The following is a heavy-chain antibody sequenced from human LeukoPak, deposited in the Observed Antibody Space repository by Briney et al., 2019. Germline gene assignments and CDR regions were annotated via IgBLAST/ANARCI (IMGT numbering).Heavy chain of an antibody. Sequence: KTSETLSLTCAVYGGSFSGYYWSWIRQPPGKGLEWIGEINHSGSTNYNPSLKSRVTISVDTSKNQFSLKLSSVTAADTAVYYCARDDVVYGSGGGAEYYFDYWGQGTLVTVSS. J-gene: IGHJ4*02. V-gene: IGHV4-34*01. CDR2: INHSGST. CDR1: GGSFSGYY. CDR3: ARDDVVYGSGGGAEYYFDY. D-gene: IGHD3-10*01.